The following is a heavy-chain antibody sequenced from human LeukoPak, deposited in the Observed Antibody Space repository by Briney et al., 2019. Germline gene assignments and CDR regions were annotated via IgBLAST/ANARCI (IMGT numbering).Heavy chain of an antibody. J-gene: IGHJ4*02. V-gene: IGHV4-31*03. Sequence: SETLSLTCTVPGGSISSGGYYWSWIRQHPGKGLEWIGYIYYSGSTYYNPSLKSRVTISVDTSKNQFSLKLSSVTAADTAVYYCASGRLRRLNYWGQGTLVTVSS. D-gene: IGHD4-17*01. CDR3: ASGRLRRLNY. CDR2: IYYSGST. CDR1: GGSISSGGYY.